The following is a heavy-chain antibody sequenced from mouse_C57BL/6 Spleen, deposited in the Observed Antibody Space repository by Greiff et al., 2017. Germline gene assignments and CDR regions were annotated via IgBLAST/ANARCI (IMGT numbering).Heavy chain of an antibody. CDR3: ARGDWDGY. V-gene: IGHV1-64*01. CDR1: GYTFTSYW. D-gene: IGHD4-1*01. Sequence: VQLQQPGAELVKPGASVKLSCKASGYTFTSYWMHWVKQRPGQGLEWIGMIHPNSGSTNYTEKFKSKATLTVDKSSSTAYMQLSSRTSEDSAVYYCARGDWDGYWGQGPLVTVSA. J-gene: IGHJ3*02. CDR2: IHPNSGST.